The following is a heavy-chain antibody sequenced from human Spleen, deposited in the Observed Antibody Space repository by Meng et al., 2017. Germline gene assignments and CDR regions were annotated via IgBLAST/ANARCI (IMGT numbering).Heavy chain of an antibody. CDR1: GGSISSSNW. Sequence: QGPVQESRPGLGRPSGTLHLPAAVLGGSISSSNWWSWVRQPPGKGLEWIGEIYHSGSTNYNPSLKSRVTISVDKSKNQFSLKLSSVTAADTAVYYCARDGLYGGNSFDCWGQGTLVTVSS. V-gene: IGHV4-4*02. J-gene: IGHJ4*02. CDR3: ARDGLYGGNSFDC. D-gene: IGHD4-23*01. CDR2: IYHSGST.